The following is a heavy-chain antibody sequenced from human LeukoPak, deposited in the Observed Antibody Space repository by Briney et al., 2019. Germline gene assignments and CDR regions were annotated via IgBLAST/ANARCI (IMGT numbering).Heavy chain of an antibody. J-gene: IGHJ4*02. D-gene: IGHD6-13*01. V-gene: IGHV3-48*01. CDR3: ARGRTRKLGSSWYLDLDY. CDR2: ISSSSTI. CDR1: GFTFSTYA. Sequence: GGSLRLSCAASGFTFSTYAMNWVRQAPGKGLEWVSYISSSSTIFYADSVKGRFTISRDNAKNLLYLQMNSLRAEDTAVYYCARGRTRKLGSSWYLDLDYWGQGTLVTVSS.